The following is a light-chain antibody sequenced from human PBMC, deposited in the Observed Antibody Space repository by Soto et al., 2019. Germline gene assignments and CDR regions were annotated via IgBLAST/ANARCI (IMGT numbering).Light chain of an antibody. CDR1: STDVGGYNS. V-gene: IGLV2-8*01. J-gene: IGLJ2*01. Sequence: QSALTQPPSASGSPGQSVTVSCTGTSTDVGGYNSVSWYQQHPGKAPKLIIYEVDKRPSGVPDRFSGSKSGNTASLTVFGLQDDDEADYFCSSYAGSDILLFGGGTKLT. CDR2: EVD. CDR3: SSYAGSDILL.